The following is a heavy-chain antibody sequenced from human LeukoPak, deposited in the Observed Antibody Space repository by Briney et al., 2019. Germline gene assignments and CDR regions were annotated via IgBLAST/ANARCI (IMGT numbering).Heavy chain of an antibody. D-gene: IGHD4-11*01. CDR2: IYYSGST. V-gene: IGHV4-31*03. CDR3: ARADAFGNNNYLNWFDS. J-gene: IGHJ5*01. Sequence: SQTLSLTCTVSGGPISRGVYFWTWIRPHPGKGLEWIGYIYYSGSTYYNPSLKSRLAISVDTSNNQFSLNLRSVTAADTAVYYCARADAFGNNNYLNWFDSWGQGILVTVSS. CDR1: GGPISRGVYF.